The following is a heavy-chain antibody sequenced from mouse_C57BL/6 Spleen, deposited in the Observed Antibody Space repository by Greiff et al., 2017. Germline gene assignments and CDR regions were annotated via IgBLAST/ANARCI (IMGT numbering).Heavy chain of an antibody. CDR2: IWSGGST. V-gene: IGHV2-2*01. CDR1: GFSLTSYG. Sequence: VQLQQSGPGLVQPSQSLSITCTVSGFSLTSYGVHWVRQSPGKGLEWLGVIWSGGSTDYNAAFISRLSISKDNSKSQVFFKMNSLQADDTAIYYCARGGYGKHYAMDYWGQGTSVTVSS. CDR3: ARGGYGKHYAMDY. J-gene: IGHJ4*01. D-gene: IGHD2-10*02.